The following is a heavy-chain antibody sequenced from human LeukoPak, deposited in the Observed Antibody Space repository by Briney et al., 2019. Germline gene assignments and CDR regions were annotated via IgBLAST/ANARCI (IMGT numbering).Heavy chain of an antibody. Sequence: GGSLRLSCAASGFTFDDYAMHWVRQAPGKGLEWVSGISWNSGSIGYADSVKGRFTISRDNAKNSLYLQMNSLRAEDTALYYCAKDILTYKNYYYYGMDVWGQGTTVTVSS. CDR3: AKDILTYKNYYYYGMDV. CDR1: GFTFDDYA. V-gene: IGHV3-9*01. D-gene: IGHD3-10*01. J-gene: IGHJ6*02. CDR2: ISWNSGSI.